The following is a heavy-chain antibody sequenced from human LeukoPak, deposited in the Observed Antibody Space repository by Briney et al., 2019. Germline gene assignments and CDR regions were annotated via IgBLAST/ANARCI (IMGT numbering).Heavy chain of an antibody. CDR3: ARGYSYGQYYFDY. CDR1: GGSFSGYY. CDR2: INHSGST. Sequence: ASETLSLTCAVYGGSFSGYYWSWIRQPPGKGLEWIGEINHSGSTNYNPSLKSRVTISVDTSKNQFSLKLSSVTAADTAVYYCARGYSYGQYYFDYWGQGTLVTVSS. D-gene: IGHD5-18*01. J-gene: IGHJ4*02. V-gene: IGHV4-34*01.